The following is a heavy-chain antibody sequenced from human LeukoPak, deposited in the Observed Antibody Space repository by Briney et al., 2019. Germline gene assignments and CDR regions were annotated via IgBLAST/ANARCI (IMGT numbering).Heavy chain of an antibody. Sequence: GGSLRLSCAASGLTFDIYAMSWVRQAPGKGLEWVSTTSGSGYNTYYADSVKGRFTISRDNSKNTLFLQMNSLRAEDTAVYYCAKRSSLNYFDSWGQGTLVTVSS. V-gene: IGHV3-23*01. CDR2: TSGSGYNT. D-gene: IGHD3-16*01. CDR1: GLTFDIYA. J-gene: IGHJ4*02. CDR3: AKRSSLNYFDS.